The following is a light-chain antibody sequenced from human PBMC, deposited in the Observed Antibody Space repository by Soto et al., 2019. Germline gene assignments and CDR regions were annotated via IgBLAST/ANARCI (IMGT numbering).Light chain of an antibody. J-gene: IGKJ2*01. CDR3: LQHYNFPYT. V-gene: IGKV1-6*01. CDR2: AAS. CDR1: QGIRND. Sequence: AIQMTQSPCSLSASVGDRVTITCRASQGIRNDLVWYQQRPGKASKLLIYAASSLQSGVPSRFSGGGSGTDFTLTISSLQPEDFASYYCLQHYNFPYTFGQGTKLEIK.